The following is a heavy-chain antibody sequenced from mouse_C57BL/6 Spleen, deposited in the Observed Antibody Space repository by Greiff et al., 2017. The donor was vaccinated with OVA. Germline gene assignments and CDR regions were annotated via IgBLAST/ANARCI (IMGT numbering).Heavy chain of an antibody. Sequence: QVHVKQSGAELVRPGASVKLSCKASGYTFTDYYINWVKQRPGQGLEWIARIYPGSGNTYYNEKFKGKATLTAEKSSSTAYMQLSSLTSEDSAVYFCARSFYYGNPYYAMDYWGQGTSVTVSS. D-gene: IGHD2-1*01. CDR3: ARSFYYGNPYYAMDY. J-gene: IGHJ4*01. CDR1: GYTFTDYY. CDR2: IYPGSGNT. V-gene: IGHV1-76*01.